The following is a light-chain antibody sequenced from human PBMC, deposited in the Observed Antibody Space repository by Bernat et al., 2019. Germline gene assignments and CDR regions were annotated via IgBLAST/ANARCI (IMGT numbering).Light chain of an antibody. J-gene: IGLJ2*01. V-gene: IGLV3-1*01. CDR2: QDN. CDR1: KLGDKF. CDR3: QSWDSSTVV. Sequence: SYELTQPPSVSVSPGQTASITCSGDKLGDKFACWYQQKPGQSPVLVIYQDNKRPSGIPERFSGSNSGNTATLNISGTQPMDEADYYCQSWDSSTVVLGGGTKLTVL.